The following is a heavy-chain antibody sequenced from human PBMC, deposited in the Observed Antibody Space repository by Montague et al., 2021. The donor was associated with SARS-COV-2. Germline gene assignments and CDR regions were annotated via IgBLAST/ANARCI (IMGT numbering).Heavy chain of an antibody. Sequence: CAISGDSVSSVRAAWNWIRQTPSRGLEWLGRTSYRSKWINAYAVSLESCMSITPDTSTNQFSLHLSFVTPDDTAVYYCAREGVHAFDIWGQGTPVIVSS. CDR1: GDSVSSVRAA. CDR3: AREGVHAFDI. J-gene: IGHJ3*02. CDR2: TSYRSKWIN. V-gene: IGHV6-1*03.